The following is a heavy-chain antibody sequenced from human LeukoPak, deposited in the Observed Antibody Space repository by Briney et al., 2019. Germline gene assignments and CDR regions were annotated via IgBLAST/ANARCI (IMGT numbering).Heavy chain of an antibody. Sequence: GGSLRLSCAASGFTFSSYAMSWVRQAPGKGLEWVSAISGSGGSTYYADSVKGRFTISRDNSKNTLYLQMNSLRVEDTAMYYRARDGLRRPPTPYCGGDCPLDYWGQGTLVSVSS. D-gene: IGHD2-21*02. CDR2: ISGSGGST. CDR1: GFTFSSYA. J-gene: IGHJ4*02. CDR3: ARDGLRRPPTPYCGGDCPLDY. V-gene: IGHV3-23*01.